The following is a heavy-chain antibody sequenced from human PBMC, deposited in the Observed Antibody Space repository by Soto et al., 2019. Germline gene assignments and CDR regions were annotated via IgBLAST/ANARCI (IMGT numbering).Heavy chain of an antibody. CDR2: IKQDGSEK. V-gene: IGHV3-7*01. Sequence: PGGSLRLSCAASGFTFSNYWMSWVRQAPGKGPEWLANIKQDGSEKYYMDSVKGRFTISRDNAKNSLYLQMNSLRDEDTAVYYCARESRFLEWLSLNWFDPWGQGTLVTVSS. J-gene: IGHJ5*02. D-gene: IGHD3-3*01. CDR1: GFTFSNYW. CDR3: ARESRFLEWLSLNWFDP.